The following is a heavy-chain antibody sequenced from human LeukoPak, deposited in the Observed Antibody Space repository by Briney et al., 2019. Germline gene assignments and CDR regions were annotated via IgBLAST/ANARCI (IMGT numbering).Heavy chain of an antibody. Sequence: PGGSQRLSCAAAGFTVNSYYMSWVRQAPGKVLEWVSVIYSGGSTCYADSVKGRFTISRDNSKNTLYLQMNSLRAEDTAVYYCAGSPGFGESYYYDYLLEGTQVTVSS. V-gene: IGHV3-53*01. CDR2: IYSGGST. CDR3: AGSPGFGESYYYDY. D-gene: IGHD3-10*01. J-gene: IGHJ4*02. CDR1: GFTVNSYY.